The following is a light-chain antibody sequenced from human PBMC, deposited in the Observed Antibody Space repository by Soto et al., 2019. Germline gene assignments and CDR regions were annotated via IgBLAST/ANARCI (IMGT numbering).Light chain of an antibody. Sequence: IVMTQSQAPLSVSPGERATLSCRASQSVNRYLAWYQQKPGQAPRLLIYDTSNRATGIPARFSGSGSGTDFTLTISSLEPEDFAVYYCQQREHWPPIPFGQGTRLEI. CDR2: DTS. J-gene: IGKJ5*01. CDR1: QSVNRY. V-gene: IGKV3-11*01. CDR3: QQREHWPPIP.